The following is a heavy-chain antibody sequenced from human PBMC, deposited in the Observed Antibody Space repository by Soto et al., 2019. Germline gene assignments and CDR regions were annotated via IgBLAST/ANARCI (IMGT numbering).Heavy chain of an antibody. CDR3: ARVKEDIVVVVAAGPFDY. V-gene: IGHV3-74*01. J-gene: IGHJ4*02. CDR1: GFTFSSYW. CDR2: INSDGSST. D-gene: IGHD2-15*01. Sequence: PGGSLRLSCAASGFTFSSYWMHWVRQAPGKGLVWVSRINSDGSSTSYADSVKGRFTISRDNAKNTLYLQMNSLRAEDTAVYYCARVKEDIVVVVAAGPFDYWGQGTLVTVSS.